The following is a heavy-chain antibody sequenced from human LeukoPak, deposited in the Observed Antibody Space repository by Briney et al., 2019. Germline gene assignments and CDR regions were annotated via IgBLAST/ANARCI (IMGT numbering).Heavy chain of an antibody. CDR1: GFTFSSYS. J-gene: IGHJ4*02. Sequence: PGGSLRLSCAAPGFTFSSYSMTWVRQAPGKGLEWVSSISSSSSYIYYADSVKGRFTISRDNAKNSLYLQMNSLRAEDTAVYYCARERTYYPDYWGQGTLVTVSS. V-gene: IGHV3-21*01. D-gene: IGHD3-10*01. CDR3: ARERTYYPDY. CDR2: ISSSSSYI.